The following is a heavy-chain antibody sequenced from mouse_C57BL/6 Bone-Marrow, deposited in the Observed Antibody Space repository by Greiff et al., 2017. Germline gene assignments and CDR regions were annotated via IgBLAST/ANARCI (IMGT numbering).Heavy chain of an antibody. Sequence: QVQLQQSGAELARPGASVKLSCKASGYTFTNYGISWVKQRTGQGLEWIGEIYPRSGTTYYNEKFKGKATLTADKSSSTAYMELRSLTAEDSAVYFCALLRDFAYWGRGTLVTVSA. CDR1: GYTFTNYG. CDR3: ALLRDFAY. J-gene: IGHJ3*01. CDR2: IYPRSGTT. V-gene: IGHV1-81*01. D-gene: IGHD2-1*01.